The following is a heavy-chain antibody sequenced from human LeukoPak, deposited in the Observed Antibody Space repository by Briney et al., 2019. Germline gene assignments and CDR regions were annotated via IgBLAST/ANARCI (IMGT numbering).Heavy chain of an antibody. Sequence: ASVKVSCKASGYMFNLYGISWGRQAPGQGLEWMAWTSVNNGDTKYGQKFQGRVTVPTDTSTSTVYLKLRSLRPDDTAVYYCVRDQYLNVMTGFDEWGRGTLVAVSS. V-gene: IGHV1-18*01. D-gene: IGHD3-9*01. CDR1: GYMFNLYG. CDR2: TSVNNGDT. J-gene: IGHJ4*02. CDR3: VRDQYLNVMTGFDE.